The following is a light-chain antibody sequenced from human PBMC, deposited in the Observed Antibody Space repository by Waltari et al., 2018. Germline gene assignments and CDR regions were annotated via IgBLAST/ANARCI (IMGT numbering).Light chain of an antibody. CDR3: CSYTGSSTSYG. Sequence: QSPLSQPAPVSGSPGQSLTTTRTGAITDLPRYNLFACYQHHPNRAPKLIIYEATKRPSGISHRFSGAKSGATASLRISGLQADDEADYYCCSYTGSSTSYGCGGGTKVTVL. CDR2: EAT. J-gene: IGLJ1*01. V-gene: IGLV2-23*01. CDR1: ITDLPRYNL.